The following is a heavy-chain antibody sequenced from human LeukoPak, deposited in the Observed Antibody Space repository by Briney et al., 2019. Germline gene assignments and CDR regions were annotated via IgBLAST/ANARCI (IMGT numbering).Heavy chain of an antibody. CDR1: GGSFSGYY. Sequence: SETLSLTCAVYGGSFSGYYWSWIRQPPGKGLEWIGEINHSGSTNYNPSLKSRVTISVDTSKNQFSLKLSSVTAADTAVYYCARHGPGIFSGYEFFDYWGQGTLVTVSS. CDR3: ARHGPGIFSGYEFFDY. J-gene: IGHJ4*02. V-gene: IGHV4-34*01. CDR2: INHSGST. D-gene: IGHD5-12*01.